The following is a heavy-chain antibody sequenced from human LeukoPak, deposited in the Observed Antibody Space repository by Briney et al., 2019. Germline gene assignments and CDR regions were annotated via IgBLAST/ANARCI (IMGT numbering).Heavy chain of an antibody. CDR1: GFNFDDYA. D-gene: IGHD6-13*01. Sequence: PGRSLRLSCAASGFNFDDYAMHWVRQAPGKGLEWVSGISWNSGSIGYADSVKGRFTISRDNAKNSLYLQMNSLRAEDMALYYCVKGRDSSTWNLFDYWGQGTLVTVSS. CDR3: VKGRDSSTWNLFDY. J-gene: IGHJ4*02. CDR2: ISWNSGSI. V-gene: IGHV3-9*03.